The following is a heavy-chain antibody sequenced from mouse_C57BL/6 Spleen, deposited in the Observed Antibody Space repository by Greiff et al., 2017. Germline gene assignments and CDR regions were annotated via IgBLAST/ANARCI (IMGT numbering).Heavy chain of an antibody. D-gene: IGHD1-1*01. CDR1: GYTFTDYE. CDR3: TRGTTVVDWYFDV. J-gene: IGHJ1*03. V-gene: IGHV1-15*01. Sequence: VKLQESGAELVRPGASVTLSCKASGYTFTDYEMHWVKQTPVHGLEWIGAIDPETGGTAYNQKFKGKAILTADKSSSTAYLELRILTSEDSAVYYCTRGTTVVDWYFDVWGTGTTVTVSS. CDR2: IDPETGGT.